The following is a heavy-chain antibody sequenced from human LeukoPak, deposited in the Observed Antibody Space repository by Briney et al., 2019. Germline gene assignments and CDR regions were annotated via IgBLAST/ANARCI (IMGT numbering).Heavy chain of an antibody. J-gene: IGHJ4*02. Sequence: GGSLRLSCAASGFKLIGYSMNWVRQAPGKGLEWVAVISYDGSNKYYADSVKGRFTISRDNSKNTLYLQMNSLRAEDTAVYCCARVGATGYWGQGTLVTVSS. V-gene: IGHV3-30*05. CDR3: ARVGATGY. D-gene: IGHD1-26*01. CDR2: ISYDGSNK. CDR1: GFKLIGYS.